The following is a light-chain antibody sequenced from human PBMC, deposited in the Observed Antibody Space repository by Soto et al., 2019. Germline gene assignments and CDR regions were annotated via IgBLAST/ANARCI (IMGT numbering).Light chain of an antibody. CDR1: QGIDTY. CDR3: QKYTSAPFT. CDR2: AAS. J-gene: IGKJ3*01. Sequence: DIQMTQSPSSLSASVGDRVTITCRANQGIDTYLAWYQQKPGKVPKLLIYAASTLQSGVPSRFSGSGSGTDFTLTISRPQPEDVSTYYCQKYTSAPFTFGPGTKVDIK. V-gene: IGKV1-27*01.